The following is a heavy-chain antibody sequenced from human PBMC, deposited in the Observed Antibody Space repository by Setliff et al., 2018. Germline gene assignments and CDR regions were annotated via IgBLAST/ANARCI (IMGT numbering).Heavy chain of an antibody. CDR2: INYSGIT. D-gene: IGHD2-15*01. V-gene: IGHV4-39*01. J-gene: IGHJ3*02. Sequence: PSDTLSLTCSVSGDSISSSSYYWGWIRQPPGKGLEWIGSINYSGITYYSPSLKSRVIVSVDTSKNQFSLKLSSVTAADTAVYYCARLPGYCNGGNCYGYYTFDIWGQGTMVTVS. CDR1: GDSISSSSYY. CDR3: ARLPGYCNGGNCYGYYTFDI.